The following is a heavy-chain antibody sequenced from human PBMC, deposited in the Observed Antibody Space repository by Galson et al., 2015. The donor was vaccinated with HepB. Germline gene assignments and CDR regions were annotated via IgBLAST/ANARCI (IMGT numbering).Heavy chain of an antibody. CDR2: IDWENDK. D-gene: IGHD6-19*01. V-gene: IGHV2-70*04. CDR1: GFSLSTTEMR. Sequence: PALVKPTQTLTLTCTFSGFSLSTTEMRVSWIRQPPGKALEWLARIDWENDKFYSTSLKTRLTISKDTSKNQVVLTMTNMDPVDTATYYCARSGYSGGWYPWYFDLWGRGTLVTVSS. J-gene: IGHJ2*01. CDR3: ARSGYSGGWYPWYFDL.